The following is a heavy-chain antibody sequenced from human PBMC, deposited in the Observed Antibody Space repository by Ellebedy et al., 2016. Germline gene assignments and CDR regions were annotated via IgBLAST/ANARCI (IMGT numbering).Heavy chain of an antibody. J-gene: IGHJ3*02. CDR2: ISGYYGNT. V-gene: IGHV1-18*01. CDR1: GYTFSDYG. D-gene: IGHD3-22*01. CDR3: ARDPRYRSGYYPPGDAFDI. Sequence: ASVKVSCKASGYTFSDYGISCVRQAPGQGLEWMGWISGYYGNTNYAQKFQGRVTMTTDTSTSTAYMELRSLTSDDTAVFYCARDPRYRSGYYPPGDAFDIWGQGTMLTVSS.